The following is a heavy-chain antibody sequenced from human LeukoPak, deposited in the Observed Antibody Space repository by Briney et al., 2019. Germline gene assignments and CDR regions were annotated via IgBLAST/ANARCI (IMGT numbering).Heavy chain of an antibody. Sequence: SGGSLRLSCAASGFTFRSYSMSWVRQAPGKGLEWVANIKQDGSEEYYVDSVKGRFTVSRDNAKNSLYLQMDSLRAEDTAIYYCARVSRDRYNLLAPLWFWGQGTLVTVSS. V-gene: IGHV3-7*01. CDR1: GFTFRSYS. CDR3: ARVSRDRYNLLAPLWF. J-gene: IGHJ4*02. D-gene: IGHD5-24*01. CDR2: IKQDGSEE.